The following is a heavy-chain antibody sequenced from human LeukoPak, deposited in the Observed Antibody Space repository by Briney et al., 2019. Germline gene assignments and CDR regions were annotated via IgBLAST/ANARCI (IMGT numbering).Heavy chain of an antibody. D-gene: IGHD4-17*01. CDR1: GFTFSSYW. CDR2: INSDGSST. J-gene: IGHJ2*01. Sequence: PGGSLRLSCAASGFTFSSYWMHWVRHAPGKGLVWVSRINSDGSSTSYADSVKGRFTISRDNAKNTLYLQMNSLRAEDTAVYYCARVPDGDYWYFDLWGRGTLVTVSS. V-gene: IGHV3-74*01. CDR3: ARVPDGDYWYFDL.